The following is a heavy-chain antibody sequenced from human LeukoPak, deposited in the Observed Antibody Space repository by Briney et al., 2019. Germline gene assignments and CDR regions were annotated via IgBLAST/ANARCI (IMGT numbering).Heavy chain of an antibody. CDR1: GASISSGAYY. CDR3: ASSPNQYFIDY. J-gene: IGHJ4*02. D-gene: IGHD1-14*01. Sequence: PSETLSLTRTVSGASISSGAYYWSWIRQHPGKGLESIGYIFYRGSTYYNPSLKSRLTISVDTSKNQFSLKLNSVTDADTAVYYCASSPNQYFIDYWGQGALVTVSS. CDR2: IFYRGST. V-gene: IGHV4-31*03.